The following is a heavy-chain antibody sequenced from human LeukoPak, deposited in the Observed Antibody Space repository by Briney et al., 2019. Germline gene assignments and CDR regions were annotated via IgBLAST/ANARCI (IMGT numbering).Heavy chain of an antibody. CDR3: AALGDSIY. J-gene: IGHJ4*02. CDR1: GFAFSSYD. CDR2: IGHAGDT. D-gene: IGHD1-26*01. Sequence: GGSLRLSCAASGFAFSSYDMHGVRQVSGKGLEGVSAIGHAGDTYYADSVKCPFPISREDAKNYFFLQMNSLGAGATAVYFCAALGDSIYWGQGTLVTVSS. V-gene: IGHV3-13*01.